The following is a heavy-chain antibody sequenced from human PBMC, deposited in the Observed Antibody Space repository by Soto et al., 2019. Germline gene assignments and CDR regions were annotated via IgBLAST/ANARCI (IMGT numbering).Heavy chain of an antibody. V-gene: IGHV3-7*01. Sequence: EVHLVESGGGLVQPGGSLRLSCAASGFTFSSYWMSWVRQAPGKGLEWVANIKQDGSDKYYVDSVKGRFTISRDNSKNTLYLQMNSLRAEDTAVYYCARDGLLWFGAAPGDYFDYWGQGTLVTVSS. D-gene: IGHD3-10*01. J-gene: IGHJ4*02. CDR2: IKQDGSDK. CDR1: GFTFSSYW. CDR3: ARDGLLWFGAAPGDYFDY.